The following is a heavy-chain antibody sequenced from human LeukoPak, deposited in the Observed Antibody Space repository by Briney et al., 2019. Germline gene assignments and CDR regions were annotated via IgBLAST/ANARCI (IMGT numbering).Heavy chain of an antibody. Sequence: GGSLRLSCAASGFTFSDYGMHWVRQAPGKGLEWVTFIRSAGSNKYYADSVKGRFTISRDNSQNTLYLQMNSLRAEDTAVYYCAILCPVLLGDIRGVNGPDCDYWGQGTLVTVSS. J-gene: IGHJ4*02. CDR1: GFTFSDYG. CDR3: AILCPVLLGDIRGVNGPDCDY. CDR2: IRSAGSNK. V-gene: IGHV3-30*02. D-gene: IGHD3-10*01.